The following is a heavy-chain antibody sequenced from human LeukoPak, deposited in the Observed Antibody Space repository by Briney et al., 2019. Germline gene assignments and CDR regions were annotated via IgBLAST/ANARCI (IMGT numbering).Heavy chain of an antibody. V-gene: IGHV4-59*08. CDR2: IRISGAS. CDR3: ARHQDYSGTTFYDYMDV. J-gene: IGHJ6*03. D-gene: IGHD4-11*01. CDR1: GASIRGQY. Sequence: PSETLSLTCTVSGASIRGQYGSWFRQTPGQGLQWIAWIRISGASNSNPSLKSRVTISGDTSKNQISLKLTSVTATDTAVYYSARHQDYSGTTFYDYMDVWGKGTTVTVSS.